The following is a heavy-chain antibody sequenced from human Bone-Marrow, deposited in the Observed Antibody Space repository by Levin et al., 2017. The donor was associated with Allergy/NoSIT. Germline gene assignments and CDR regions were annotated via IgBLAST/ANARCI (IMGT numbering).Heavy chain of an antibody. CDR3: AGGGIVADFEY. D-gene: IGHD5-12*01. Sequence: PSETLSLTCTISGGSFSSATYYWSWIRQPAGKGLEWIGRIYASGTTHYNPSLTSRVTISVDVSKNQFSLKLSSVTATDTALYYCAGGGIVADFEYWGQGTLVTVSS. J-gene: IGHJ4*02. CDR1: GGSFSSATYY. CDR2: IYASGTT. V-gene: IGHV4-61*02.